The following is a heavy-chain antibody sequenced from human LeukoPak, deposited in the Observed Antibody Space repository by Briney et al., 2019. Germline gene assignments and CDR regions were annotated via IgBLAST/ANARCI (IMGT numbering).Heavy chain of an antibody. D-gene: IGHD3-9*01. J-gene: IGHJ4*02. CDR3: TTDPEPYYDILTGYPMVFDY. CDR1: GFTFSNAW. Sequence: GGSLRLSCAASGFTFSNAWMSWVRQAPGKGLEWVGRIKSKTDGGTTDYAAPVKGRLTISRDDSKNTLYLQMNSLKTEDTAVYYCTTDPEPYYDILTGYPMVFDYWGQGTLVTVSS. V-gene: IGHV3-15*01. CDR2: IKSKTDGGTT.